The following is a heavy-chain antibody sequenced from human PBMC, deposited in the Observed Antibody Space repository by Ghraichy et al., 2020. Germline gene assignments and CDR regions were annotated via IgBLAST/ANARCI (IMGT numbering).Heavy chain of an antibody. CDR2: IYTSGST. D-gene: IGHD2-2*01. CDR1: GGSISSGSFY. CDR3: ARGSTRVVPTTGSRFEYAIDI. J-gene: IGHJ3*02. Sequence: LSLTCTVSGGSISSGSFYWSWIRQPAGKGLEWIGRIYTSGSTNYNPSLQSRVTISVDTSKNQFSLKLSSVTAADTAVYYCARGSTRVVPTTGSRFEYAIDIWGQGTMVTVSS. V-gene: IGHV4-61*02.